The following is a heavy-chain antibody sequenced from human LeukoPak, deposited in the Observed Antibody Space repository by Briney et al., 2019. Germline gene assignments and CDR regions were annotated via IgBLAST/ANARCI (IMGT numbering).Heavy chain of an antibody. Sequence: SETLSLTCAVSGGSFSGYYWSWIRQPPGKGLEWIGEINHSGSTNYNPSLKSRVTISGDTSKNQFSLQLSSVTAADTAVYYCARNRIFDYWGQGTLVTVPS. V-gene: IGHV4-34*01. CDR1: GGSFSGYY. D-gene: IGHD2/OR15-2a*01. CDR2: INHSGST. J-gene: IGHJ4*02. CDR3: ARNRIFDY.